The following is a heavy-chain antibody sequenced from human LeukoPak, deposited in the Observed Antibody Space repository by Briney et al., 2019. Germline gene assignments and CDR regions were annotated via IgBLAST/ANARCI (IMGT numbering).Heavy chain of an antibody. CDR3: ARGPDIVLIESYMDV. CDR1: GGTFSSYA. J-gene: IGHJ6*03. D-gene: IGHD2-8*01. CDR2: IIPIFGTA. Sequence: SVKVSCKASGGTFSSYAISWVRQAPGQGLEWMGGIIPIFGTANYAQKFQGRVTITADESTSTAYMELSSLRSEDTAVYYCARGPDIVLIESYMDVWGKGTTVTDSS. V-gene: IGHV1-69*13.